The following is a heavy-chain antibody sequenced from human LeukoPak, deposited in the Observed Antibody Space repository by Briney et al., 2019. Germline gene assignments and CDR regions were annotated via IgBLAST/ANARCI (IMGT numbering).Heavy chain of an antibody. CDR1: GGSISRYY. V-gene: IGHV4-59*01. CDR3: ARSKDILTGYCFDY. D-gene: IGHD3-9*01. CDR2: KDYSGST. Sequence: SETLSLTCTVSGGSISRYYWSWIRQPPGKGLEWIGYKDYSGSTNYNRSLKSRVTISVDTSKNQFSLKLNSVTAADTAVYYCARSKDILTGYCFDYWGLGTLVTVSS. J-gene: IGHJ4*02.